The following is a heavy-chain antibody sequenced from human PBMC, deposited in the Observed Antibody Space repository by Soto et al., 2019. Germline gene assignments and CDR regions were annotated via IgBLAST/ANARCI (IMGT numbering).Heavy chain of an antibody. CDR2: IFANGHT. CDR3: VASLAASGLNWLDP. CDR1: GGSISEKY. Sequence: SETLSLTCIVSGGSISEKYWNWVRQPPGKGLEWIGLIFANGHTDYNPSPKSRVTMSVDASKNQFSLRLTSMTAADTAVYYCVASLAASGLNWLDPWGRGTLVTVS. J-gene: IGHJ5*02. D-gene: IGHD6-13*01. V-gene: IGHV4-4*07.